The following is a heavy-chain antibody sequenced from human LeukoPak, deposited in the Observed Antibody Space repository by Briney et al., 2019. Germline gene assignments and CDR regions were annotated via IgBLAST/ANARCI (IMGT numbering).Heavy chain of an antibody. CDR1: GGSFSGYY. Sequence: KASETLSLTCAVYGGSFSGYYWSWIRQPPGKGLEWIGEINHSGSTNYNPSLKSRVTIPVDTSKNQFSLKLSSVTAADTAVYYCARVGPSYYYDSSGYPILYYFDYWGQGTLVTVSS. CDR3: ARVGPSYYYDSSGYPILYYFDY. D-gene: IGHD3-22*01. V-gene: IGHV4-34*01. CDR2: INHSGST. J-gene: IGHJ4*02.